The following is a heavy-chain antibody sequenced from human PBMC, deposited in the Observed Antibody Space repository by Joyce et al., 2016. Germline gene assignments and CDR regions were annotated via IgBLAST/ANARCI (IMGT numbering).Heavy chain of an antibody. CDR2: IHPNRGDT. CDR1: EYTFTAYY. CDR3: VRDYSFGVQAGGY. Sequence: QVQMVQSGAEVKKPGASVRVSCTTAEYTFTAYYIHWVRQASVQGLEWLGWIHPNRGDTKYAENFQGRVTMTRDTSTRTAYMELSSLKSDDTAVYYCVRDYSFGVQAGGYWGQGTPVIVSS. J-gene: IGHJ4*02. D-gene: IGHD3-3*01. V-gene: IGHV1-2*02.